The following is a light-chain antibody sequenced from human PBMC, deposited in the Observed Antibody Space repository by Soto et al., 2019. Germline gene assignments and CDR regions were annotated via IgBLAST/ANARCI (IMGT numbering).Light chain of an antibody. J-gene: IGKJ2*01. CDR1: QSLVHSDGNTY. CDR3: LQTIQFPHT. Sequence: IVLTQTPLSSPVTLGQPASISCRSSQSLVHSDGNTYLSWLLQRPGQPPRLLIYNTSTRFSGDPDTLKGSGAETDGTLKISRVEADDVGVYYCLQTIQFPHTFVQGTKLEIK. V-gene: IGKV2-24*01. CDR2: NTS.